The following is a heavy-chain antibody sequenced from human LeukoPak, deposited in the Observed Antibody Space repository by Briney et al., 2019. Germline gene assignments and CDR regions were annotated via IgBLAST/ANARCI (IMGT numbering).Heavy chain of an antibody. CDR3: ARGRDIKYYDYIWGNDRYCNVFDI. D-gene: IGHD3-16*02. V-gene: IGHV4-34*01. J-gene: IGHJ3*02. Sequence: SETLSLTCGVHDGTFRGYYWNWIRQPPGKGLEWVGEINHNGVTKYNPSLKSRVTITLNTPKNQLSLKLGSVTGADTAVYYCARGRDIKYYDYIWGNDRYCNVFDIWGQGTMAVVS. CDR2: INHNGVT. CDR1: DGTFRGYY.